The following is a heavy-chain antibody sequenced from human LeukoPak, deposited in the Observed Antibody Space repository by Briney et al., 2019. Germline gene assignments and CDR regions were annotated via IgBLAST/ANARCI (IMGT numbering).Heavy chain of an antibody. CDR2: INSDGSST. CDR3: ARGDFTVTYFDY. V-gene: IGHV3-74*01. Sequence: PGGSLRLSCAASGFTFSSYWMHWVRQAPGKGLVWVSRINSDGSSTSYADSAKGRFTISRDNAKNTLYLQMNSLRAEDTAVYYCARGDFTVTYFDYWGQGTLVTVSS. J-gene: IGHJ4*02. D-gene: IGHD4-17*01. CDR1: GFTFSSYW.